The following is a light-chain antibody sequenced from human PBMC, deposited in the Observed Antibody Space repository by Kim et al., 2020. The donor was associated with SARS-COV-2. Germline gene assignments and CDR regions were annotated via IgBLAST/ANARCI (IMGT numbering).Light chain of an antibody. Sequence: AIQMTQSPSSLSASVGDRVTISCRASQDITTDLGWYQQKPGKAPKVLIYTVSTLQSGVPSRFSGSGSGTDFTLTISSLQPEDFATYYCLQDYSYPLTLGQGTKVDIK. CDR2: TVS. CDR3: LQDYSYPLT. CDR1: QDITTD. J-gene: IGKJ1*01. V-gene: IGKV1-6*02.